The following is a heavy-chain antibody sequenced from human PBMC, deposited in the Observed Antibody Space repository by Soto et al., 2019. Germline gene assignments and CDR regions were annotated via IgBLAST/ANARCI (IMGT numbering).Heavy chain of an antibody. CDR3: ATGYDYGDYSVTY. CDR2: ISYDGSNK. Sequence: QVQLVESGGGVVQPGRSLRLSCAASGFTFSSYAMHWVRQAPGKGLEWVAVISYDGSNKYYADSVKGRFTISRDNSKNTLYLPMNSLRAEDTAVYYCATGYDYGDYSVTYWGQGTLVTVSS. V-gene: IGHV3-30-3*01. J-gene: IGHJ4*02. CDR1: GFTFSSYA. D-gene: IGHD4-17*01.